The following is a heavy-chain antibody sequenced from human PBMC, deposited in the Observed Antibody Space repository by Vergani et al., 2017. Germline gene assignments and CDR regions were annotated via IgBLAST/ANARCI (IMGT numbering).Heavy chain of an antibody. CDR1: GYTFTSYG. CDR2: ISAYNGNT. J-gene: IGHJ4*02. CDR3: ARDYGDYVGGGYFDY. V-gene: IGHV1-18*04. D-gene: IGHD4-17*01. Sequence: QVQLVQSGAEVKKPGASVKVSCKASGYTFTSYGISWVRQAPGQGLEWMGWISAYNGNTNYAQKLQGRVTMTTDTSTSTADMELRSLRSDDTAVYYCARDYGDYVGGGYFDYWGQGTLVTVSS.